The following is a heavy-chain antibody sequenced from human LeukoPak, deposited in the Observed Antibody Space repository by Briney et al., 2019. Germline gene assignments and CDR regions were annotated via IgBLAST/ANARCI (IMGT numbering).Heavy chain of an antibody. CDR3: ARDAPRGFWSGYSGYYYYMDV. CDR2: ISAYNGNT. Sequence: GASVKVSCKASGYTFTSYGISWVRQAPGQGLEWMGWISAYNGNTNYAQKLQGRVTMTTDTSTSTAYMELRSLRSDDTAVYYCARDAPRGFWSGYSGYYYYMDVWGKGTTVTVSS. J-gene: IGHJ6*03. CDR1: GYTFTSYG. V-gene: IGHV1-18*01. D-gene: IGHD3-3*01.